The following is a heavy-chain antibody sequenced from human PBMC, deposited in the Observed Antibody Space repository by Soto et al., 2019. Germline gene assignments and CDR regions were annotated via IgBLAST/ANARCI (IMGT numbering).Heavy chain of an antibody. Sequence: QPGGSLRLSCVVSGFTFSSYVMSWVRQAPGKGLEWVSGISGSGGITYYADSVKGRFTISRVNSKNTVYLQINSPRAEDTAVYFCAKGALTVLPYFDYWGQGMLVTVSS. D-gene: IGHD4-17*01. CDR1: GFTFSSYV. CDR2: ISGSGGIT. J-gene: IGHJ4*02. V-gene: IGHV3-23*01. CDR3: AKGALTVLPYFDY.